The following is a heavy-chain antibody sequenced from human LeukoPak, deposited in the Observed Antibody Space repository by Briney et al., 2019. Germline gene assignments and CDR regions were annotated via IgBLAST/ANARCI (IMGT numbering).Heavy chain of an antibody. CDR2: IKQDGGEK. J-gene: IGHJ4*02. V-gene: IGHV3-7*01. CDR1: GFTFSSYW. CDR3: ARGPAAGNLPNY. D-gene: IGHD6-19*01. Sequence: RGALRLSRAASGFTFSSYWMSWVRQAPGKGLEWVANIKQDGGEKYYVDSVKSRVTISRDNAKNSLFLQTNSVRAEDTAVYYCARGPAAGNLPNYWGQGSLATVYS.